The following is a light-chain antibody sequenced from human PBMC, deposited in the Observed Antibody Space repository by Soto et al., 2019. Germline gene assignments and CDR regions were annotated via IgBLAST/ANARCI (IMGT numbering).Light chain of an antibody. V-gene: IGKV3-15*01. CDR3: QQYNNWPPLT. Sequence: EIVMTQSPATLYVSPGERATLSCRASQSVSSNLAWYQQKPGQAPRLLIYGASTRATCIPARFSGSGSGTEFTLTISSLQSEDFAVYSCQQYNNWPPLTFGGGTKVEIK. CDR2: GAS. CDR1: QSVSSN. J-gene: IGKJ4*01.